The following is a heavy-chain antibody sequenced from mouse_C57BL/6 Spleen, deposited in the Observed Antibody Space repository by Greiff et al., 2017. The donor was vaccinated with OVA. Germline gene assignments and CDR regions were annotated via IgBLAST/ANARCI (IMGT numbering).Heavy chain of an antibody. CDR2: IRSKSNNYAT. J-gene: IGHJ4*01. D-gene: IGHD4-1*01. CDR3: VSLTGTNYYAMDY. CDR1: GFSFNTYA. Sequence: EVQLVESGGGLVQPKGSLKLSCAASGFSFNTYAMNWVRQAPGKGLEWVARIRSKSNNYATYYADSVKDRFTISRDDSESMLYLQMNNLKTEDTAMYYCVSLTGTNYYAMDYWGQGTSVTVSS. V-gene: IGHV10-1*01.